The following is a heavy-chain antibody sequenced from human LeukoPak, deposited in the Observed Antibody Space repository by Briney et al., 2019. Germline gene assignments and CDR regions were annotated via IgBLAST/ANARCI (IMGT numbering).Heavy chain of an antibody. V-gene: IGHV4-39*07. D-gene: IGHD3-22*01. CDR2: IYYSGST. J-gene: IGHJ5*02. CDR3: ARGYYYDSSGP. Sequence: SETLSLTCTVSGGSISSSSYYWGWIRQPPGKGLEWIGSIYYSGSTYYNPSLKSRVTISVDTSKNQFSLKLSSVTAADTAVYYCARGYYYDSSGPWGQGTLVTVSS. CDR1: GGSISSSSYY.